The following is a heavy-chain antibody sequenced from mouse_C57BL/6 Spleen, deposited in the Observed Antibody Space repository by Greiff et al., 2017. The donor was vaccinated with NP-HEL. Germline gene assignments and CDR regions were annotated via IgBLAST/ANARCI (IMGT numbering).Heavy chain of an antibody. CDR1: GYTFTSYW. J-gene: IGHJ2*01. CDR2: IDPSDSYT. CDR3: ARGGYSKGDY. Sequence: QVQLKQPGAELVKPGASVKLSCKASGYTFTSYWMQWVKQRPGQGLEWIGEIDPSDSYTNYNQKFKGKATLTVDTSSSTAYMQLSSLTSEDSAVYYCARGGYSKGDYWGQGTTLTVSS. V-gene: IGHV1-50*01. D-gene: IGHD2-5*01.